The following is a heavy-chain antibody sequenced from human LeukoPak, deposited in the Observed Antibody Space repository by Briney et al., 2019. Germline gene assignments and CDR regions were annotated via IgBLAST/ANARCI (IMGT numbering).Heavy chain of an antibody. CDR3: ARDRWDRWDDY. V-gene: IGHV3-21*01. Sequence: GGSLRLSCAASGFTFSSYAMHWVRQAPGKGLEWVSSISSCSSYIYYADSVKGRFTISRDNAKNSLYLQMNSLRAEDTAVYYCARDRWDRWDDYWGQGTLVTVSS. CDR2: ISSCSSYI. D-gene: IGHD1-26*01. J-gene: IGHJ4*02. CDR1: GFTFSSYA.